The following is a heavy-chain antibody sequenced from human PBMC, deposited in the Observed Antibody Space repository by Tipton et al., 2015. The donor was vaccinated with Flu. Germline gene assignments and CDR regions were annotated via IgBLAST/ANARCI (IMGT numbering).Heavy chain of an antibody. D-gene: IGHD4-17*01. CDR1: GESIGSPYY. V-gene: IGHV4-38-2*01. CDR3: ARRDYSDNVSNPKNGFDP. J-gene: IGHJ5*02. CDR2: IHKTGYT. Sequence: TLSLTCSVSGESIGSPYYWGWIRQPPGKGLEWLGDIHKTGYTYYNPSPASRVTIFVDTPKNQFPLRLTSVTAADTAIYYCARRDYSDNVSNPKNGFDPWGQGTLVTVSS.